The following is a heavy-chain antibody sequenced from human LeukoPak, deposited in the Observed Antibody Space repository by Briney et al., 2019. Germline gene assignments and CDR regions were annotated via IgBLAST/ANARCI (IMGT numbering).Heavy chain of an antibody. Sequence: SAKVSCKASGGTFSSYAISWVRQAPGQGLEWMGGIIPIFGTANYAQKFQGRVTITTDESTSTAYMELSSLRSEDTAVYYCARGPERRRAAYYDILTGYNDAFDIWGQGTMVTVSS. D-gene: IGHD3-9*01. CDR1: GGTFSSYA. V-gene: IGHV1-69*05. CDR2: IIPIFGTA. J-gene: IGHJ3*02. CDR3: ARGPERRRAAYYDILTGYNDAFDI.